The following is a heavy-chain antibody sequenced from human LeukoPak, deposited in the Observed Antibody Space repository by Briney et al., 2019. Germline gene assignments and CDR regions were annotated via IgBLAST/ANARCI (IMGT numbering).Heavy chain of an antibody. J-gene: IGHJ4*02. D-gene: IGHD2-2*01. CDR1: GFTFSSYA. Sequence: PGGSLRLSCAASGFTFSSYAMSWVRQAPGEGLEWVPAISGSGGSTYYADSVKGRFTISRDNSKNTLYLQMNSLRAEDTAVYYCAKDLLSWGYCSSTSCPNNFVYWGQGTLVTVSS. V-gene: IGHV3-23*01. CDR3: AKDLLSWGYCSSTSCPNNFVY. CDR2: ISGSGGST.